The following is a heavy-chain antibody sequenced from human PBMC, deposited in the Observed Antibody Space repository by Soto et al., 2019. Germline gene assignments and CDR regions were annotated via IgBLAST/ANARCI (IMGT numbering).Heavy chain of an antibody. CDR1: EYTFTNYA. J-gene: IGHJ4*02. CDR2: INAGNGDT. Sequence: VSCKASEYTFTNYAIHWVRQAPGQRLEWMGWINAGNGDTKYSQRFQGRVTITRDTSASTAYMELSSLISEDTAVYYCARGASSGWPLDYWGQGTLVTVSS. D-gene: IGHD6-19*01. V-gene: IGHV1-3*01. CDR3: ARGASSGWPLDY.